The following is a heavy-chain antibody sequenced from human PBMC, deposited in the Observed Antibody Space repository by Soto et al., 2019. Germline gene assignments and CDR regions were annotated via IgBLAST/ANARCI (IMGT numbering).Heavy chain of an antibody. CDR3: ARSHVPTLEPSYYFDY. J-gene: IGHJ4*02. CDR1: GGTFSSYA. Sequence: GASVKVSCKASGGTFSSYAISWVRQAPGQGLEWMGGIIPIFGTANYAQKFQGRVTITADESTSTAYMELSSLRSEDTAVYYCARSHVPTLEPSYYFDYWGQGTLVTV. V-gene: IGHV1-69*13. D-gene: IGHD1-1*01. CDR2: IIPIFGTA.